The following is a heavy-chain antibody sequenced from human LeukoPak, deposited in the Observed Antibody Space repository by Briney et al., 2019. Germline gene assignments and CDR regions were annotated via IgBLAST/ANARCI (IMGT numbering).Heavy chain of an antibody. Sequence: GGSLRLSCAASGFSFISYGMHWVRQAPGKGLEWVAVISYDGSNKYYADSVKGRFTISRDNSKNTLCLQMNSLRAEDTAVYYCARVALTPVVRRAFDIWGQGTMVTVSS. CDR1: GFSFISYG. D-gene: IGHD4-23*01. CDR3: ARVALTPVVRRAFDI. J-gene: IGHJ3*02. V-gene: IGHV3-30*03. CDR2: ISYDGSNK.